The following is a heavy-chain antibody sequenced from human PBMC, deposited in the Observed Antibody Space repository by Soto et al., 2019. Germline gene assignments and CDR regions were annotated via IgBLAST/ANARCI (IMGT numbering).Heavy chain of an antibody. Sequence: QVQLVESGGGVVQPGRSLRLSCAASGFTFSSYAMHWVRQAPGKGLEWVAVISYDGSNKYYADSVKGRFTISRDNSKNTLYLQMNSLRAEDTAVYYCAREGETRAEASENRADYWGQGTLVTVSS. J-gene: IGHJ4*02. D-gene: IGHD3-16*01. CDR2: ISYDGSNK. CDR3: AREGETRAEASENRADY. V-gene: IGHV3-30-3*01. CDR1: GFTFSSYA.